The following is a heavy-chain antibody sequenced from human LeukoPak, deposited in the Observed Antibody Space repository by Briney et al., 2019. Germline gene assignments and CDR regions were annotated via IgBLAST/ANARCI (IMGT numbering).Heavy chain of an antibody. CDR1: GYTFTIYD. CDR3: ARVGTMVRGVINY. CDR2: INPKSGNT. D-gene: IGHD3-10*01. Sequence: ASVTLSFTSSGYTFTIYDINCLRQATGHRLEWMGWINPKSGNTANAQKFQGRVTTTTNTSISTAYMELSSLRSEDAAVYYCARVGTMVRGVINYWGEGTLVTVSS. J-gene: IGHJ4*02. V-gene: IGHV1-8*01.